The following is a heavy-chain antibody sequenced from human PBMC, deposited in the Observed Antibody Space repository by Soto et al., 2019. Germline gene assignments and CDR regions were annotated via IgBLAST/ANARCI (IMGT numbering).Heavy chain of an antibody. CDR2: ISGSGGST. CDR3: AKDRGEVAGTTVDAFDI. V-gene: IGHV3-23*01. CDR1: GFTFSSYA. Sequence: GGSLRLSCAASGFTFSSYAMSWVRQAPGKGLEWVSAISGSGGSTYYADSVKGRFTISRDNSKNTLYLQMNSLRAEDTAVYYCAKDRGEVAGTTVDAFDIWGQGTMVTVSS. D-gene: IGHD6-19*01. J-gene: IGHJ3*02.